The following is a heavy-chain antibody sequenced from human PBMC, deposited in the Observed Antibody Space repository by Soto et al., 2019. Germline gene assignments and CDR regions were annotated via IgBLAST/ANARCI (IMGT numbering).Heavy chain of an antibody. CDR3: ARAYSYYYYYMDV. CDR2: ISSSSSYI. J-gene: IGHJ6*03. CDR1: GFTFSSYS. V-gene: IGHV3-21*01. D-gene: IGHD2-15*01. Sequence: EVQLVESGGGLVKHGGSLRLSCAASGFTFSSYSMNWVRQAPGKGLEWVSSISSSSSYIYYADSVKGRFTISRDNAKNSLYLQMNSLRAEDTAVSYCARAYSYYYYYMDVWGKGTTVTVSS.